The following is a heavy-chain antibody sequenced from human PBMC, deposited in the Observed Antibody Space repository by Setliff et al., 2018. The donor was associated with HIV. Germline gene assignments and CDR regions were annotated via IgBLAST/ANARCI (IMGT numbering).Heavy chain of an antibody. CDR1: GGSFSIYY. CDR2: LSPSGTT. D-gene: IGHD4-17*01. Sequence: PSETLSLTCTVYGGSFSIYYTNWIRQPPGKGLEWIGELSPSGTTRSNPSLQSRVTISLDTSNNQFSLKLTSVTAADTAMYYCASFFVTTVTNQDYWGQGTPVTVSS. CDR3: ASFFVTTVTNQDY. V-gene: IGHV4-34*01. J-gene: IGHJ4*02.